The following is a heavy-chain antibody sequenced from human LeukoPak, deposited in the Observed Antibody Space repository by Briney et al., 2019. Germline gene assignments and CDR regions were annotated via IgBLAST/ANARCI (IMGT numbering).Heavy chain of an antibody. CDR2: IIPILGIA. CDR3: ASELLVYSGYDYGFVSGYFDY. V-gene: IGHV1-69*04. J-gene: IGHJ4*02. Sequence: SVKVSCKASGYTFTSYDINWVRQAPGQGLEWMGRIIPILGIANYAQKFQGRVTITADKSTSTAYMELSSLRSEDTAVYYCASELLVYSGYDYGFVSGYFDYWGQGTLVTVSS. CDR1: GYTFTSYD. D-gene: IGHD5-12*01.